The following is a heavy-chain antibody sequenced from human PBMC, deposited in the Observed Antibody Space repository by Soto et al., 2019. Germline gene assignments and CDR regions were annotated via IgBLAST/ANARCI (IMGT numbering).Heavy chain of an antibody. D-gene: IGHD4-4*01. Sequence: GGSLRLSCAASGFTFSSYAMHWVRQAPGKGLEYVSAISSNGGSTYYANSVKGRFTISRDNSKNTLYLQMGSLRAEDMAVYYCAREAYSNYGYYYYYYMDVWGKGTTVTVSS. CDR3: AREAYSNYGYYYYYYMDV. J-gene: IGHJ6*03. CDR1: GFTFSSYA. CDR2: ISSNGGST. V-gene: IGHV3-64*01.